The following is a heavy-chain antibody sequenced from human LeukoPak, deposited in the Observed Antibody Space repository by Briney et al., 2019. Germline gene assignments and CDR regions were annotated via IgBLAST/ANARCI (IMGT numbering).Heavy chain of an antibody. CDR1: GFTFTSSA. D-gene: IGHD6-13*01. V-gene: IGHV1-58*02. Sequence: AAPVKVSCKASGFTFTSSAMQWVRQARGQRLEWIGWIVVGSGNTNYAQKFQERVTITRDMSTSTAYMELSSLRSEDTAVYYCAADLNSSSWYYFDYWGQGTLVTVSS. CDR3: AADLNSSSWYYFDY. J-gene: IGHJ4*02. CDR2: IVVGSGNT.